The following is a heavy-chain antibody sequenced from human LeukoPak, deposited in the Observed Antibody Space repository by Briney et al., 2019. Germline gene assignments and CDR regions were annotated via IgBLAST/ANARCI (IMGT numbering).Heavy chain of an antibody. Sequence: TLSLTCTVSGGSVSSDYWSWIRQPPGKALEWLARIDWDDDKYYSTSLKTRLTISKDTSKNQVVLTMTNMDPVDTATYYCARIRLYCTNGVCYTYFDYWGQGTLVTVSS. CDR1: GGSVSSDYW. V-gene: IGHV2-70*11. CDR3: ARIRLYCTNGVCYTYFDY. J-gene: IGHJ4*02. CDR2: IDWDDDK. D-gene: IGHD2-8*01.